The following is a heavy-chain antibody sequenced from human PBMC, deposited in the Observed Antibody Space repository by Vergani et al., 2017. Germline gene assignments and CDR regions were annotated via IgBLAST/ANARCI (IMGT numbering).Heavy chain of an antibody. Sequence: EVQLVESGGGLVKPGGSLRLSCAASGFTFSSYSMNWVRQAPGKGLEWVSSISSSRSYIYYADSVKGRFTISRDNAKNSLYLQMNSLRAEDTAVYYCAGDRGSQTIVGAFIIPGAFDIWGQGTMVTVSS. D-gene: IGHD1-26*01. CDR3: AGDRGSQTIVGAFIIPGAFDI. CDR1: GFTFSSYS. V-gene: IGHV3-21*01. CDR2: ISSSRSYI. J-gene: IGHJ3*02.